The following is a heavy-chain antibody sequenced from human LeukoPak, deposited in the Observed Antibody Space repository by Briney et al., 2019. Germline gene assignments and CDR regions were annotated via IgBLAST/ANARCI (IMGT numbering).Heavy chain of an antibody. CDR3: AREAMYSYGNNFDY. J-gene: IGHJ4*02. CDR1: RGSVSSSDWY. D-gene: IGHD5-18*01. V-gene: IGHV4-61*08. CDR2: IYYSGST. Sequence: SETLSLTCTVSRGSVSSSDWYWTWIRQPPGKGLEWIGYIYYSGSTNYNPSLKSRVTISVDTSKNQFSLKLSSVTAADTAVYHCAREAMYSYGNNFDYWGQGTLVTVSS.